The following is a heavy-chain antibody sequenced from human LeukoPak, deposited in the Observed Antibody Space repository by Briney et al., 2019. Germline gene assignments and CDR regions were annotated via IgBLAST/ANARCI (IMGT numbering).Heavy chain of an antibody. CDR2: ISPGGST. J-gene: IGHJ4*02. CDR1: GFTFTTYA. V-gene: IGHV3-23*01. D-gene: IGHD3-10*01. Sequence: GGSLRLSCAASGFTFTTYAMSWVRQTRGRGLEWVSNISPGGSTNYADSVKGRFTISRDNDKNTIYLQMNSLRVEDTAVYYCAKRSGSGGPFDYWGQGFLVTVSS. CDR3: AKRSGSGGPFDY.